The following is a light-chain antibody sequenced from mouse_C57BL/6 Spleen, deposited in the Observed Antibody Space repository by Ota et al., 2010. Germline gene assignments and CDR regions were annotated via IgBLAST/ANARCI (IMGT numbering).Light chain of an antibody. CDR1: QDINKY. CDR2: YTS. V-gene: IGKV19-93*01. CDR3: FQSNYLPYT. J-gene: IGKJ2*01. Sequence: QMTQYSILTVCISGKAKYTITCKASQDINKYIAWYQHKPGKGPRLLIHYTSTLQPGIPSRFSGSGSGTDFTLKISRVEAEDLGVYYCFQSNYLPYTFGGGDQAGNKT.